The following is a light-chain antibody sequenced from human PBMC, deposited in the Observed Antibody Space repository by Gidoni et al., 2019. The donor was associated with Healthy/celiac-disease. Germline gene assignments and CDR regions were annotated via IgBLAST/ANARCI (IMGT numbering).Light chain of an antibody. CDR3: QQYNSYRT. CDR2: KAS. V-gene: IGKV1-5*03. Sequence: DIQLTQSPSTLSASVGDRVTITCRASQSISSWLAWYQQKPGKAPKLLIYKASSLESGVPSRFSGSGSGKEFTLTISSLQHDDFATYYCQQYNSYRTFGQGTKVEIK. J-gene: IGKJ1*01. CDR1: QSISSW.